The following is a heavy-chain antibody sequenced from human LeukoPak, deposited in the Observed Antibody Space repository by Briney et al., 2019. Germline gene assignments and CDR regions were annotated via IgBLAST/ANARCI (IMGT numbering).Heavy chain of an antibody. J-gene: IGHJ3*02. CDR3: AKSLNYYYESSGSSKGGFDI. V-gene: IGHV3-30*02. Sequence: PGGSLRLSCAASGFTFSSYGMHWVRQAPGKGLEWVAFIRYDGNNKYYADSVKGRFTISRDNSKNTLYLQMNSLSAEDTAGYYCAKSLNYYYESSGSSKGGFDIWGQGTMVTVSS. CDR1: GFTFSSYG. D-gene: IGHD3-22*01. CDR2: IRYDGNNK.